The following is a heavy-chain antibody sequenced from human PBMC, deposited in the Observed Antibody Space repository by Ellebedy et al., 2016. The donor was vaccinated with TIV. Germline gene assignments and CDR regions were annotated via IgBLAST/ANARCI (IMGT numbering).Heavy chain of an antibody. CDR1: GFTFSAFA. Sequence: GGSLRLSCAASGFTFSAFALNWVRQAPGKGLEWVSSISSTSTYIYYADSVKGRFTISRDNAKSSLYLQMNSLRVEDTAVYYCASRAIAVTPTDLPRDYYGMDVWGQGTTVTVSS. V-gene: IGHV3-21*01. D-gene: IGHD6-19*01. CDR2: ISSTSTYI. CDR3: ASRAIAVTPTDLPRDYYGMDV. J-gene: IGHJ6*02.